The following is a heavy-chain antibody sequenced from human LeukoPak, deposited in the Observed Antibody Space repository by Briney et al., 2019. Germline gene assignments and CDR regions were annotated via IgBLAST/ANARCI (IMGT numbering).Heavy chain of an antibody. CDR1: GGSISSGGYY. CDR3: ARGGGARLHFQN. D-gene: IGHD6-6*01. Sequence: PSQTLSLTCTVSGGSISSGGYYWSWIRQHPGKGLEWIGYIYYSGSTNYNPSLQSRVTISVDTSKNQFSLNLNSVTAADTAVYYCARGGGARLHFQNWGQGTLVTVSS. J-gene: IGHJ1*01. V-gene: IGHV4-31*03. CDR2: IYYSGST.